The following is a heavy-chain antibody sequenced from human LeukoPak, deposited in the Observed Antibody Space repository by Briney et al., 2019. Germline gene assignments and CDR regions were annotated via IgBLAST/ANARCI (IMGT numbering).Heavy chain of an antibody. CDR3: AKVEAMYYYGSGTPYSSY. J-gene: IGHJ4*02. V-gene: IGHV3-23*01. D-gene: IGHD3-10*01. Sequence: GGSLRLSCTASGFTLSSYEMSWIRQAPGKGLEWDSSIDYSGGSTYYADYVKGRFTISRDNSKNTLYLQMNSLRPGDSAVYYCAKVEAMYYYGSGTPYSSYWGQGTLVTVPS. CDR2: IDYSGGST. CDR1: GFTLSSYE.